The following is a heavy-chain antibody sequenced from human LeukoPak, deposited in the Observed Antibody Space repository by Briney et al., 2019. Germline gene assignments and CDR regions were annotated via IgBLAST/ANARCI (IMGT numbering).Heavy chain of an antibody. CDR2: IWFDGSIK. Sequence: GGSLRLSCAASGFTFSTYGMHWVRQAPGKGLEWVAVIWFDGSIKYYADSVKGRFTIFRDNSKNTLYLQMNSLRAEDTAVYYCARDFKEDDAFDIWGQGTMVTVSS. CDR3: ARDFKEDDAFDI. J-gene: IGHJ3*02. CDR1: GFTFSTYG. V-gene: IGHV3-33*01.